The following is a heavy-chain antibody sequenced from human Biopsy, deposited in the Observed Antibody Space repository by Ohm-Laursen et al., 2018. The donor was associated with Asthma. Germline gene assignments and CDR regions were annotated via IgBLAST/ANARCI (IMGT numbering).Heavy chain of an antibody. CDR3: ARIKIRIGAGTDRYFDL. Sequence: VSSVKVSCKASGYPFTDYYVHWVRQAPGQGLEWMGRIDPNSGGTNYAQKFLSRVTMTRDTSVNTAFMVLSRLRSDDTAVYYCARIKIRIGAGTDRYFDLWGRGTLVTVSS. CDR1: GYPFTDYY. D-gene: IGHD3-16*01. CDR2: IDPNSGGT. V-gene: IGHV1-2*06. J-gene: IGHJ2*01.